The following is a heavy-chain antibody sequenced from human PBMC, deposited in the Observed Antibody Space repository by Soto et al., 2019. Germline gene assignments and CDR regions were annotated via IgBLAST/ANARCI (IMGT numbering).Heavy chain of an antibody. J-gene: IGHJ4*02. Sequence: EVQLVESGGGLVQPGGSLRLSCVASGFTLSRYSMNWVRQAPGKGLEWVSYISRSSSTIYYADSVKGRFTISRDNAENSLYLQMSSLRAEDTAVYYCAGDLAGGIPGYWGQGTRVTVSS. CDR2: ISRSSSTI. D-gene: IGHD6-13*01. CDR1: GFTLSRYS. CDR3: AGDLAGGIPGY. V-gene: IGHV3-48*01.